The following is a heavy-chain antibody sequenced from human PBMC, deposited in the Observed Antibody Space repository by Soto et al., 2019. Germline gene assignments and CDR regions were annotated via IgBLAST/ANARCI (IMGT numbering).Heavy chain of an antibody. Sequence: SETLSLTCTVSGGSISSYYWSWIRRPPGKGLEWIGNIYYSGSTNYNPSLKSRVTISIDTSKNHFSLKLNSVTAADTAVYYCAVSTGWSQYYFDFWGQGALVTVSS. CDR1: GGSISSYY. V-gene: IGHV4-59*01. CDR2: IYYSGST. J-gene: IGHJ4*02. D-gene: IGHD6-19*01. CDR3: AVSTGWSQYYFDF.